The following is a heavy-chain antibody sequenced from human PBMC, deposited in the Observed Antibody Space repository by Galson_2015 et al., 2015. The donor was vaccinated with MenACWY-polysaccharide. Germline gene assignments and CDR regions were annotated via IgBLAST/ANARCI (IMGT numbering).Heavy chain of an antibody. D-gene: IGHD5-18*01. V-gene: IGHV4-39*07. CDR3: VRAGRTDRGVVGYGWGLDY. J-gene: IGHJ4*02. CDR2: VDYSGNS. CDR1: GGSISRSSPY. Sequence: ETLSLTCTVSGGSISRSSPYWGWIRQSPGKGLEWTGTVDYSGNSYYNASLKSRITISIDTSRTQFSLKLTSVTAADTAVYYCVRAGRTDRGVVGYGWGLDYWGQGILVTVSS.